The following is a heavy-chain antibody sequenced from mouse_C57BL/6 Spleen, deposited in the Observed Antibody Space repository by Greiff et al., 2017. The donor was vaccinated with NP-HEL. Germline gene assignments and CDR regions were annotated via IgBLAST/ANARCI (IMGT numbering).Heavy chain of an antibody. V-gene: IGHV2-2*01. J-gene: IGHJ3*01. D-gene: IGHD2-2*01. Sequence: QVQLKESGPGLVQPSQSLSITCTASGFSLTSYGVHWVRQSPGKGLEWLGVIWSGGSTDYNAAFISRLSISKDNSKSQVFFKMNSLQADDTAIYYCARDYGYDEGAWFAYWGQGTLVTVSA. CDR2: IWSGGST. CDR1: GFSLTSYG. CDR3: ARDYGYDEGAWFAY.